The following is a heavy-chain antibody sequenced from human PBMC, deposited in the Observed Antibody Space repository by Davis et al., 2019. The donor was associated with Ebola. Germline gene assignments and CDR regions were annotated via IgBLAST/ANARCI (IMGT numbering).Heavy chain of an antibody. J-gene: IGHJ6*02. V-gene: IGHV1-18*01. Sequence: AASVKVSCKTSGGVFNNYVISWVRQAPGQGLEWMGWISAYNGNTNYAQKLQGRVTMTTDTSTSTAYMELRSLRSDDTAVYYCAKGSITMVRGVIIPYYYGMDVWGQGTTVTVSS. CDR2: ISAYNGNT. D-gene: IGHD3-10*01. CDR3: AKGSITMVRGVIIPYYYGMDV. CDR1: GGVFNNYV.